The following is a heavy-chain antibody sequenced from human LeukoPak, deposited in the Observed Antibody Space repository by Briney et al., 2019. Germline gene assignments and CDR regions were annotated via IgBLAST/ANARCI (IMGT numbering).Heavy chain of an antibody. CDR2: IGGSGGGT. J-gene: IGHJ4*02. CDR3: ARAQDSSSWYVWDY. D-gene: IGHD6-13*01. Sequence: PGGSLRLSCAVSGFTFSTYAMSWVRQAPGKGLEWVSTIGGSGGGTYYAESVKGRFIISRDTSKNTLYLQMNSLRAEDTAVYYCARAQDSSSWYVWDYWGQGTLVTVSS. CDR1: GFTFSTYA. V-gene: IGHV3-23*01.